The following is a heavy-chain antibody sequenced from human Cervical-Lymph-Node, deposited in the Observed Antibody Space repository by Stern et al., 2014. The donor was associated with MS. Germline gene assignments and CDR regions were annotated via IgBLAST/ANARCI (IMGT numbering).Heavy chain of an antibody. D-gene: IGHD3-10*01. J-gene: IGHJ4*02. CDR1: GGTFSRSD. V-gene: IGHV1-69*01. CDR3: ALGGFGHYFEY. Sequence: VQLVESGAEVQKPGSSVRVSCRASGGTFSRSDISWVRQAPGHGLEWMGGISPIIRTADYAQKYQGRVTITADESTSTAYMELSSLRSEDTAIYYCALGGFGHYFEYWGQGTLVTVSS. CDR2: ISPIIRTA.